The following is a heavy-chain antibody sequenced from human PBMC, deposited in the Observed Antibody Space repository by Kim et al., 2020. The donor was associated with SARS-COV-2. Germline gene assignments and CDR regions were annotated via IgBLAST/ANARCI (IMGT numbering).Heavy chain of an antibody. CDR2: IHSDGRNI. CDR1: GFTLSTSL. J-gene: IGHJ5*02. CDR3: AKAGDYDSSGFYAFFHP. V-gene: IGHV3-74*03. D-gene: IGHD3-22*01. Sequence: GGSLRLSCAASGFTLSTSLMHWVRQTPGEGLVWVSRIHSDGRNIAYADSVKGRFTISRDNAKNTLYLQMNGLRPEDTAVYYCAKAGDYDSSGFYAFFHP.